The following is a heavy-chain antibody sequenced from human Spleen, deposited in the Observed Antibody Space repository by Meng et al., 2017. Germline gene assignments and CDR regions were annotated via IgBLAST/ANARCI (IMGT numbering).Heavy chain of an antibody. V-gene: IGHV3-30*01. Sequence: GESLKISCAASGFTFSSYAMHWVRQAPGKGLEWVAVISYDGSNKYYADSVKGRFTISRDNSKNTLYLQMNSLRAEDTAVYYCARDQGIAAAGFDYWGQGTLVTVSS. D-gene: IGHD6-13*01. CDR2: ISYDGSNK. J-gene: IGHJ4*02. CDR3: ARDQGIAAAGFDY. CDR1: GFTFSSYA.